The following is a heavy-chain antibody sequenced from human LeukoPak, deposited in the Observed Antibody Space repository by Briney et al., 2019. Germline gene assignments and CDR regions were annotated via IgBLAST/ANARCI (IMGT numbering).Heavy chain of an antibody. Sequence: GGSLRLSCAASGFTFSSYSMNWARQAPGKGLEWVSSISSSSSYIYYADSVKGRFTISRDNAKNSLYLQMNSLRAEDTAVYYCARFLWSYAFDIWGQGTMVTVSS. D-gene: IGHD3-10*01. V-gene: IGHV3-21*01. CDR3: ARFLWSYAFDI. CDR2: ISSSSSYI. J-gene: IGHJ3*02. CDR1: GFTFSSYS.